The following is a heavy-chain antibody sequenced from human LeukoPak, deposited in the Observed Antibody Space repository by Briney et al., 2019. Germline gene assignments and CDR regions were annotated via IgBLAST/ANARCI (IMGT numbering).Heavy chain of an antibody. D-gene: IGHD3-22*01. CDR3: ARAITMIVVVISVPLGFDP. V-gene: IGHV4-38-2*02. CDR2: IYHSGST. Sequence: SETLSLTCTVSGYSISSGYYWGWIRQPPGKGLEWIGSIYHSGSTYYNPSLKSRVTISVDTSKNQFSLKLSSVTAADTAVYYCARAITMIVVVISVPLGFDPWGQGTLVTVSS. CDR1: GYSISSGYY. J-gene: IGHJ5*02.